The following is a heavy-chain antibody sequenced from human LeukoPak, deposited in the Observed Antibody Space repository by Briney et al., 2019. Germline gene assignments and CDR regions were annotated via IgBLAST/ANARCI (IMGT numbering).Heavy chain of an antibody. Sequence: ASVKDSCKVSGYTLTELSMHWVRQAPGKGLEWMGGFDPEDGETIYAQKFQGRVTMTEDTSTDTAYMELSSLRSEDTAVYYCATDVAAYDSSGYWGQGTLVTVSS. CDR3: ATDVAAYDSSGY. D-gene: IGHD3-22*01. J-gene: IGHJ4*02. CDR2: FDPEDGET. CDR1: GYTLTELS. V-gene: IGHV1-24*01.